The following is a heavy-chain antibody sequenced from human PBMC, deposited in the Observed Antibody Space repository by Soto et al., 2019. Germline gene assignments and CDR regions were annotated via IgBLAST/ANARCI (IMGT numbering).Heavy chain of an antibody. CDR3: ARGPSSLTRFDY. CDR2: ISFDGSNK. J-gene: IGHJ4*02. Sequence: GSLRLSCAASGFTFSSYAMKWVRQAPGKGLEWVAVISFDGSNKYYADSVKGRFTISRDNSKSTLYLQMNSLRAEDTAVYFCARGPSSLTRFDYWGQGTLVTVSS. D-gene: IGHD2-2*01. V-gene: IGHV3-30-3*01. CDR1: GFTFSSYA.